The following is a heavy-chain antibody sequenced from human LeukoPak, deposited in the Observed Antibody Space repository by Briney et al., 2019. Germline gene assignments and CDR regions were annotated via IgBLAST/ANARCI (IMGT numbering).Heavy chain of an antibody. CDR1: GFTFSSYG. Sequence: PGGSLRLSCPASGFTFSSYGMHWVRQAPGKGLEWVAVIWYDGSNKYYVDSVKGRFTISRDNSKNTLYLQMNSLRAEDTAVYYCAKEDEYYYDSSGYSYFDYWGQGTLVTVSS. CDR2: IWYDGSNK. D-gene: IGHD3-22*01. V-gene: IGHV3-33*06. J-gene: IGHJ4*02. CDR3: AKEDEYYYDSSGYSYFDY.